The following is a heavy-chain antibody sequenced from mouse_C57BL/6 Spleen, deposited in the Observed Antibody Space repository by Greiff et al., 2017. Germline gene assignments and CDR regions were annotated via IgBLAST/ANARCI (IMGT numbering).Heavy chain of an antibody. J-gene: IGHJ2*01. CDR1: GYTFTDYY. V-gene: IGHV1-26*01. D-gene: IGHD1-1*01. CDR3: ARSYYYGSSYDY. CDR2: LNPNNGGT. Sequence: EVQLQQSGPELVKPGASVKISCKASGYTFTDYYMNWVKQSHGKSLEWIGDLNPNNGGTSYNQKFKGKATLTVDKSSSTAYMELRSLTSEDSAVYYCARSYYYGSSYDYWGQGTTLTVSS.